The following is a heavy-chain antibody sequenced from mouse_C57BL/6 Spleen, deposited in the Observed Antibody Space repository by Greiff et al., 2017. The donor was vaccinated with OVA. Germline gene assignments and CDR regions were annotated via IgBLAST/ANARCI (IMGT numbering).Heavy chain of an antibody. CDR1: GFTFSDYG. CDR2: ISSGSSTI. V-gene: IGHV5-17*01. D-gene: IGHD2-3*01. CDR3: ARDDGYYGFAH. J-gene: IGHJ3*01. Sequence: EVKLVESGGGLVKPGGSLQLSCAASGFTFSDYGMHWVRQAPEKGLEWVAYISSGSSTIYYADTVKGRFTISRDNAKNTLFLQMTSLRSEDTAMYYCARDDGYYGFAHWGQGTLVTVSA.